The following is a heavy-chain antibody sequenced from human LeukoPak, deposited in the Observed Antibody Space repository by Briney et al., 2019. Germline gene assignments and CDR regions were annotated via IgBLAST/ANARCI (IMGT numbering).Heavy chain of an antibody. CDR3: ARDRGTLTFGGLIHP. V-gene: IGHV1-45*02. J-gene: IGHJ5*02. CDR2: ITPFNGNT. Sequence: ASVKVSCKASGYTFTYRYLHWVRQAPGQALEWMGWITPFNGNTNYAQQFQDRVTITRDRSRNTVYMELNSLRFEDTAMYYCARDRGTLTFGGLIHPWGQGTLVTVSS. CDR1: GYTFTYRY. D-gene: IGHD3-16*02.